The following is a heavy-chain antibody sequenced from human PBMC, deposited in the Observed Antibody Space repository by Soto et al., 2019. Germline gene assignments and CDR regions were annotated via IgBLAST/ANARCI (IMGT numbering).Heavy chain of an antibody. CDR1: GFTFRSYS. V-gene: IGHV3-48*02. J-gene: IGHJ6*02. CDR3: AREGWPLLQTGMDV. D-gene: IGHD2-15*01. Sequence: LRLSCAASGFTFRSYSMNWVRQAPGKGPEWVSYISSSNRTINYADSVKGRFIISRDNAKNSLYLQMHSLRDEDTAVYYCAREGWPLLQTGMDVWGQGTTVTVSS. CDR2: ISSSNRTI.